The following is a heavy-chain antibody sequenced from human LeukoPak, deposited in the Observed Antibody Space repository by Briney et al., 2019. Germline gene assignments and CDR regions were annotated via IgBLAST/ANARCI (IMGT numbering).Heavy chain of an antibody. CDR3: AREWELRY. CDR1: GFTVSSNY. D-gene: IGHD1-26*01. Sequence: PGGSLRLSCAASGFTVSSNYMSWVRQAPGKGLEWLSVIYSGGFTYYADSVKGRLTISRDNSKNRVYLQMNSLRVEDTAVYYCAREWELRYWGQGTLVTVSS. CDR2: IYSGGFT. J-gene: IGHJ4*02. V-gene: IGHV3-66*01.